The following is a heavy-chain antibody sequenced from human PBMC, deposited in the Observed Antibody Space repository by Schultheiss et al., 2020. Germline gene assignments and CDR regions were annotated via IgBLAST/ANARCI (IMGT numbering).Heavy chain of an antibody. V-gene: IGHV3-30*18. J-gene: IGHJ4*02. CDR2: ISYDGSNK. D-gene: IGHD3-3*01. Sequence: GGSLRLSCAASGFTFSSYGMHWVRQAPGKGLEWVAVISYDGSNKYYADSVKGRFTISRDNSKNTLYLQMNSLRAEDTAVYYCAKDSLVWSGYYTSLGIDYWGQGTLVTVSS. CDR3: AKDSLVWSGYYTSLGIDY. CDR1: GFTFSSYG.